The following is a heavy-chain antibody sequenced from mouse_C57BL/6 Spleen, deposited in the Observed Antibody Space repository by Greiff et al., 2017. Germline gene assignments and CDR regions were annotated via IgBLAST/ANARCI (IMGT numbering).Heavy chain of an antibody. J-gene: IGHJ3*01. Sequence: QVQLQQSGPGLVQPSQSLSITCTVSGFSLTSYGVHWVRQSPGKGLEWLGAIWSGGSTDCNAAFISRLSISKDNSKSQVFFKRNRLQADDTVIYYCARMGDYERWLAYWGQGTLVTVSA. V-gene: IGHV2-2*01. CDR2: IWSGGST. CDR1: GFSLTSYG. CDR3: ARMGDYERWLAY. D-gene: IGHD2-4*01.